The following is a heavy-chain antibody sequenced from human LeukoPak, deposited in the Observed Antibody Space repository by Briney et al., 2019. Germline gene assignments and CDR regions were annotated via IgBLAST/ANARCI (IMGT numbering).Heavy chain of an antibody. D-gene: IGHD6-13*01. CDR3: ARQDSSSWYNFDY. J-gene: IGHJ4*02. V-gene: IGHV4-59*08. CDR1: GGSISSYH. CDR2: IYYSGST. Sequence: SETLSLTCTVSGGSISSYHWSWIRQPPGKGLEWIGYIYYSGSTNYNPSLKSRVTISVDTSKNQFSLKLSSVTAADTAVYYCARQDSSSWYNFDYWGQGTLVTVSS.